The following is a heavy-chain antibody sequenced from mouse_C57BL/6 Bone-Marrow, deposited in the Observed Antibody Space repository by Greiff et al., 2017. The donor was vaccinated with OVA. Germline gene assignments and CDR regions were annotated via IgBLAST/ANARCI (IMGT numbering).Heavy chain of an antibody. CDR2: IYPRSGNT. CDR3: ARSGGNSYYYAMDY. CDR1: GYTFTSYG. J-gene: IGHJ4*01. Sequence: VQLQESGAELARPGASVKLSCKASGYTFTSYGISWVKQRTGQGLEWIGEIYPRSGNTYYNEKFKGKATLTADKSSSTAYMELRSLTSEDSAVYFCARSGGNSYYYAMDYWGQGTSVTVSS. D-gene: IGHD2-1*01. V-gene: IGHV1-81*01.